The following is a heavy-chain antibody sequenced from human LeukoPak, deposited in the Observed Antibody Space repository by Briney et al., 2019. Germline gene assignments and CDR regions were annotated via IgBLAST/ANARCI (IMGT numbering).Heavy chain of an antibody. Sequence: GGSLRLSCAASGFTFDDYGMNWVRQAPGKGLEWVSGINWNGGNTAYADSVKGRFTISRDNSKNTLYLQMNSLRAEDTAVYYCARDRGYGDYAEGHDAFDIWGQGTMVTVSS. CDR3: ARDRGYGDYAEGHDAFDI. J-gene: IGHJ3*02. V-gene: IGHV3-20*04. CDR1: GFTFDDYG. D-gene: IGHD4-17*01. CDR2: INWNGGNT.